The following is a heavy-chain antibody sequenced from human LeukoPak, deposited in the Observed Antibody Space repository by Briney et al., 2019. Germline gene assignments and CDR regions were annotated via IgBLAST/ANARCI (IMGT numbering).Heavy chain of an antibody. J-gene: IGHJ6*03. CDR2: ISGSGGST. D-gene: IGHD1-26*01. CDR1: GFTFSSYA. CDR3: AKDLVGAPGYYYYYMDV. Sequence: AGGSLRLSCAASGFTFSSYAMSGVREAPGKGLEWVSAISGSGGSTYYADSVKGGFTISRDNSKNTLYLQMNSLRAEDTDVYYCAKDLVGAPGYYYYYMDVWGKGTTVTVSS. V-gene: IGHV3-23*01.